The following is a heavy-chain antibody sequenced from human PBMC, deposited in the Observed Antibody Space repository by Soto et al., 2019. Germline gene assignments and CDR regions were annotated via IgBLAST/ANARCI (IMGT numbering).Heavy chain of an antibody. V-gene: IGHV3-7*01. CDR2: IKEDGSDK. CDR3: ARPELYYNYGMDV. CDR1: GFTFNTYW. J-gene: IGHJ6*02. Sequence: GGSLRLSCAASGFTFNTYWMTWVRQAPGKGLEWVANIKEDGSDKYYVDSVKGRFTISRDNARNSLYLQMNSLRAEDTAVYYCARPELYYNYGMDVWGQGTTVTVSS. D-gene: IGHD1-7*01.